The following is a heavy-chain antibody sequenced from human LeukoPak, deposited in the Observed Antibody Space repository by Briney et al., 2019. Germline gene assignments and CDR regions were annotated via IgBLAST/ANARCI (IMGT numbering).Heavy chain of an antibody. V-gene: IGHV3-30*02. Sequence: GRSLRLSCAASGFTFSSYGMHWVRQAPGKGLEWVAFIRYDGSNKYYADSVKGRFTISRDNSKNTLYLQMNSLRGEDTAVYYCAKALAAAGNPLLYDYYYMDVWGKGTTVTVSS. CDR1: GFTFSSYG. CDR3: AKALAAAGNPLLYDYYYMDV. D-gene: IGHD6-13*01. CDR2: IRYDGSNK. J-gene: IGHJ6*03.